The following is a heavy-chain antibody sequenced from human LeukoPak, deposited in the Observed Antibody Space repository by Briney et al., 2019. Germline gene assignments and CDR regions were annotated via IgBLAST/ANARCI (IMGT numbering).Heavy chain of an antibody. CDR2: IRYDGSNK. D-gene: IGHD6-13*01. Sequence: PGGSLRLSCAASGFTFSSYGMHWVRRAPGKGLEWVAFIRYDGSNKYYADSVKGRFTISRDNSKNTLYLQMNSLRAEDTAVYYCAKAGYSSSWYYYYYYMDVWGKGTTVTISS. CDR1: GFTFSSYG. J-gene: IGHJ6*03. V-gene: IGHV3-30*02. CDR3: AKAGYSSSWYYYYYYMDV.